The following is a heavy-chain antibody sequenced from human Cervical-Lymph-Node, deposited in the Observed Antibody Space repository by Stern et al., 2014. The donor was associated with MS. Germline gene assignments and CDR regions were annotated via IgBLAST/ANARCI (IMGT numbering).Heavy chain of an antibody. J-gene: IGHJ4*02. D-gene: IGHD4-17*01. CDR1: GFTFSSYG. V-gene: IGHV3-33*01. CDR3: ARDEADGDYGGFDY. CDR2: IWYDGSNK. Sequence: QVQLVESGGGVVQPGRSLRLSCAASGFTFSSYGMHWVRQAPGKGLEWVAVIWYDGSNKYYADSVKGRFTISRDNSKNTLYLQMNSLRAEDTAVYYCARDEADGDYGGFDYWGQGTLVTVSS.